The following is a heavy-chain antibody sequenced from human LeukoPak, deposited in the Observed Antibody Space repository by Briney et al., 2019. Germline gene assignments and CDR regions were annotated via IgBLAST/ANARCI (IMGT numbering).Heavy chain of an antibody. D-gene: IGHD5-18*01. V-gene: IGHV3-30-3*01. CDR2: ISYDGSNK. CDR1: GFDFSSNW. J-gene: IGHJ4*02. Sequence: GGSLRLSCAASGFDFSSNWMHWVRQAPGKGLEWVAVISYDGSNKYYADSVKGRFTISRDNSKNTLYLQMNSLRAEDTAVYYCARARGYSYWALVGWGQGTLVTVSS. CDR3: ARARGYSYWALVG.